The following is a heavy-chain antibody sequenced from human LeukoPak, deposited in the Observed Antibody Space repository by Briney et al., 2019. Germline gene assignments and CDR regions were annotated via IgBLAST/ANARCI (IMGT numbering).Heavy chain of an antibody. Sequence: GGSLRLSCAASGFTFSSYAMSWVRQAPGRGLVWVSRINSDGTSTTYADFVKGRLTISRDNAKNTLYLQMSSLRAEDTAVYYCARPRGSNDAFDIWGQGTMVTVSS. D-gene: IGHD3-10*01. CDR3: ARPRGSNDAFDI. CDR2: INSDGTST. CDR1: GFTFSSYA. J-gene: IGHJ3*02. V-gene: IGHV3-74*01.